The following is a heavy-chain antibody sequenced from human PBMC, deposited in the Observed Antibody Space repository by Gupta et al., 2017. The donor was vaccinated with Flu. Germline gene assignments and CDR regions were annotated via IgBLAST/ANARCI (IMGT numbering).Heavy chain of an antibody. CDR3: ARVAHHSGYDYGAFDI. Sequence: ASGFTFSDYYMSWIRQAPGKGLEWVSYISSSSSYTNYADSVKGRFTISRDNAKNSLYLQMNSLRAEDTAVYYCARVAHHSGYDYGAFDIWGQGTMVTVSS. D-gene: IGHD5-12*01. V-gene: IGHV3-11*05. J-gene: IGHJ3*02. CDR1: GFTFSDYY. CDR2: ISSSSSYT.